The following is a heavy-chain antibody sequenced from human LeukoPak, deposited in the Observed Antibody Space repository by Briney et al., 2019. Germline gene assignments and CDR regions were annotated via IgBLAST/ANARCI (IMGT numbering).Heavy chain of an antibody. J-gene: IGHJ4*02. Sequence: GGSLRLSCAASGFTFSSYAMSWVRQAPGKGLEWVSAISGSGGSTYYADSVKGRFTISRDNSKNTLYLQMNSLRAEDTALYYCAKDVSVTMVFYCFDHWGQGTLVTVSS. CDR2: ISGSGGST. CDR1: GFTFSSYA. CDR3: AKDVSVTMVFYCFDH. D-gene: IGHD3-10*01. V-gene: IGHV3-23*01.